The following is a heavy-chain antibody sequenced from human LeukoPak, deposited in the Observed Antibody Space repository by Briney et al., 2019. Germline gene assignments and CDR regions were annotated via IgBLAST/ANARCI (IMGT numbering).Heavy chain of an antibody. CDR3: SAHIGYSGSWWLLDY. V-gene: IGHV3-74*01. D-gene: IGHD6-13*01. CDR1: GFTFSSYW. J-gene: IGHJ4*02. Sequence: PGGSLRLSCAASGFTFSSYWMHWVRQAPGKGLVWVSRVNSDGSSTNYADSVKGRFTISRDNAKNTLYLQMNSLKSEDTAVYYCSAHIGYSGSWWLLDYWGQGTLVTVSS. CDR2: VNSDGSST.